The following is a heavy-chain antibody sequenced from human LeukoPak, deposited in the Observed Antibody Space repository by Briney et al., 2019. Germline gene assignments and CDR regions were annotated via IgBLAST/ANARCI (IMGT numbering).Heavy chain of an antibody. CDR2: IYKEGNT. V-gene: IGHV3-53*01. J-gene: IGHJ4*02. CDR3: ARESVTSGWYLY. CDR1: GFTVSGNY. D-gene: IGHD6-19*01. Sequence: GGSLRLSCAASGFTVSGNYMSWVRQAPGKGLQWVSTIYKEGNTFYADSVRGRFTLYRDNSKNTLYLQMNSLRAEDTAIYYCARESVTSGWYLYWGQGTLVTVSS.